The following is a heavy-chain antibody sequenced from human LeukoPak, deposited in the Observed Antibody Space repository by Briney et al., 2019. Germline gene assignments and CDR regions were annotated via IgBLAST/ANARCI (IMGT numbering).Heavy chain of an antibody. CDR3: AKDKRLRLLGAFDN. V-gene: IGHV3-9*01. Sequence: GGSLRLSCAASGFTFDDYAMHWVRQAPGKGLEWVSGISWNSGSIGYADSVKGRFTISRDNAKNSLYLQMNSLRAEDTALYYCAKDKRLRLLGAFDNWGQGTMVTVSS. CDR2: ISWNSGSI. CDR1: GFTFDDYA. D-gene: IGHD3-10*01. J-gene: IGHJ3*02.